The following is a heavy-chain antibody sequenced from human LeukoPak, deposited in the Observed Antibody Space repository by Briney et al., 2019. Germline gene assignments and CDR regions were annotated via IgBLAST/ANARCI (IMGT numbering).Heavy chain of an antibody. J-gene: IGHJ5*02. CDR1: GGTFSSYA. CDR2: IIPIFGTA. V-gene: IGHV1-69*06. Sequence: SVKVSCKASGGTFSSYAISWVRQAPGQGLEWVGGIIPIFGTANYAQKFQGRVTITADKSTSTAYMELSSLRSEDTAVYYCARGLSYDILTGLPNWFDPWGQGTLVTVSS. D-gene: IGHD3-9*01. CDR3: ARGLSYDILTGLPNWFDP.